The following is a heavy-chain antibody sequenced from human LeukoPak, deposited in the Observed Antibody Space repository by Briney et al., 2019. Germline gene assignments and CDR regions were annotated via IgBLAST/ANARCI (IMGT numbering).Heavy chain of an antibody. Sequence: SETLSLTCAVSGGSISSGGYSWSWIRQPPGKGLEWIGYIYHSGSTYYNPSLKSRVTISVDRSKNQFSLKLSSVTAADTAVYYCARGQYYYDSSGYYWGQGTLVTVSS. V-gene: IGHV4-30-2*01. J-gene: IGHJ4*02. CDR1: GGSISSGGYS. CDR2: IYHSGST. D-gene: IGHD3-22*01. CDR3: ARGQYYYDSSGYY.